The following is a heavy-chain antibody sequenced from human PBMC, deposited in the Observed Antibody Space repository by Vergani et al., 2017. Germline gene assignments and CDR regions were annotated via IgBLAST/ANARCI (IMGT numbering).Heavy chain of an antibody. J-gene: IGHJ5*02. CDR1: GGSISSSSYY. V-gene: IGHV4-39*07. Sequence: QLQLQESGPGLVKPSETLSLTCTVSGGSISSSSYYWGWIRQPPGKGLEWIGSIYYSGSTNYNPSLRSRVTISVDTSKNQFSLKLSSVTAADTAVYYCARVSGSYSRWFDPWGQGTLVTVSS. D-gene: IGHD1-26*01. CDR3: ARVSGSYSRWFDP. CDR2: IYYSGST.